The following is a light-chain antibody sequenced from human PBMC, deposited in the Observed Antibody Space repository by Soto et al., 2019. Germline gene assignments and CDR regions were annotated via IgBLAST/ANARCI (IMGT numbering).Light chain of an antibody. CDR2: GAS. CDR1: QSVSNSY. Sequence: EIVLTQSPGTLSSSPGERATLSCRASQSVSNSYLAWYQQKPGQAPRLLIYGASNRATGIPDRFSGSGSGTDFTLTISRLEPEDFAVYYCQQYGSSGTFGQGTKVDVK. V-gene: IGKV3-20*01. J-gene: IGKJ1*01. CDR3: QQYGSSGT.